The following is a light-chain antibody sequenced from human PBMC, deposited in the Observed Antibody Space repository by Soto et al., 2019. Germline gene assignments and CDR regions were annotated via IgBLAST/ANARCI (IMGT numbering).Light chain of an antibody. CDR1: KNDIGVYDF. V-gene: IGLV2-8*01. CDR3: KSYAGSNTYV. Sequence: QSVLTQPPSASGSPGQSVTISCTGTKNDIGVYDFVSWYQHHPGKAPRLIMYEGVQRPSGVPDRFSGSKSGNTASLTVSGLQAADEGDYFCKSYAGSNTYVFGSGTKLTVL. J-gene: IGLJ1*01. CDR2: EGV.